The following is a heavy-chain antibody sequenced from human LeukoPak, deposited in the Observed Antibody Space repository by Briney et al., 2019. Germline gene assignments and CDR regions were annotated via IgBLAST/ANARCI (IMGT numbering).Heavy chain of an antibody. Sequence: ASVKVSCKASGYTFTSYYMHWVRLAPGQGLEWMGIINPSGGSTSYAQKFQGRVTMTRDTSTSTVYMELSSLRSEDTAVYYCVKGPTYDSLPCYFDYWGQGTLVTVSS. CDR3: VKGPTYDSLPCYFDY. CDR1: GYTFTSYY. J-gene: IGHJ4*02. D-gene: IGHD3-22*01. V-gene: IGHV1-46*01. CDR2: INPSGGST.